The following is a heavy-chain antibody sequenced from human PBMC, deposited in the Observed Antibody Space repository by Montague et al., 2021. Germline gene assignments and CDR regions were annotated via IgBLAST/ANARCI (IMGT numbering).Heavy chain of an antibody. CDR3: VMHYDSAAPRFDY. J-gene: IGHJ4*02. CDR1: GGYISDSHSY. V-gene: IGHV4-39*02. CDR2: LIYSRNT. D-gene: IGHD3-22*01. Sequence: SETLSLTCTVSGGYISDSHSYWSWIRQPPGQEPMWNVSLIYSRNTYSTPSHQSSVIISVYTSQNHFSLRLNSVTAAAAAFFYCVMHYDSAAPRFDYWGQGILVTVSS.